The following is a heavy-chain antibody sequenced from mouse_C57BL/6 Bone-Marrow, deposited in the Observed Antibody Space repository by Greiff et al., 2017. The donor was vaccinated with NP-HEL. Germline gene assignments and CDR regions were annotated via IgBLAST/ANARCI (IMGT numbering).Heavy chain of an antibody. Sequence: EVQRVESGGDLVKPGGSLKLSCAASGFTFSSYGMSWVRQTPDKGLEWVATISTGGSYTDYPDSVKGRFTISRDNATNTLYLQMSSLKSEDTAMYYCARPHFASVYFDYWGQGTTLTVSS. CDR2: ISTGGSYT. CDR1: GFTFSSYG. J-gene: IGHJ2*01. V-gene: IGHV5-6*01. CDR3: ARPHFASVYFDY.